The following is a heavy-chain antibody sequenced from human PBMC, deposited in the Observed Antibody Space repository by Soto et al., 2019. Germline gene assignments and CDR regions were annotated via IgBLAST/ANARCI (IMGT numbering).Heavy chain of an antibody. D-gene: IGHD2-2*01. V-gene: IGHV4-30-4*01. CDR1: GGSINSGDYY. CDR3: ARVTLHCDRTSCHPDAFDI. Sequence: SETLSLTCALSGGSINSGDYYWSWIRQAPGKGLEWIGYIYYTGLPNYNPSLKRRVSISVDTSKNQFSLKLTSVTAADTALYYCARVTLHCDRTSCHPDAFDIWGQGTMVTVSS. CDR2: IYYTGLP. J-gene: IGHJ3*02.